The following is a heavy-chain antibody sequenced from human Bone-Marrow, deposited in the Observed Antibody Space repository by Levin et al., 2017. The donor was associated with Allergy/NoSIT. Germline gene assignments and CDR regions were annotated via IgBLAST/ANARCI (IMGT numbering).Heavy chain of an antibody. CDR2: ISSSSSYI. J-gene: IGHJ4*02. Sequence: GESLKISCAASGFTFSSYSMNWVRQAPGKGLEWVSSISSSSSYIYYADSVKGRFTISRDNAKNSLYLQMNSLRAEDTAVYYCSGGSCHPRECFYFDYWGQGTLVTVSS. CDR1: GFTFSSYS. CDR3: SGGSCHPRECFYFDY. V-gene: IGHV3-21*01. D-gene: IGHD2-15*01.